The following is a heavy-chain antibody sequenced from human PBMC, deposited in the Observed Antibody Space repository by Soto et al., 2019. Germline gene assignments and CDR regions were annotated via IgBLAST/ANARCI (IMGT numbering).Heavy chain of an antibody. V-gene: IGHV4-39*01. J-gene: IGHJ6*02. Sequence: SETLSLTCTVSGGSISSSSYYWGWIRQPPGKGLEWIGSIYYSGSTYYNPSLKSRVTISVDTSKNQFSLKLSSVTAADTAVYYCAGQYMAFTLVPAAMAGVPYYYYYGMDVWGQGTTVTVSS. CDR1: GGSISSSSYY. D-gene: IGHD2-2*01. CDR2: IYYSGST. CDR3: AGQYMAFTLVPAAMAGVPYYYYYGMDV.